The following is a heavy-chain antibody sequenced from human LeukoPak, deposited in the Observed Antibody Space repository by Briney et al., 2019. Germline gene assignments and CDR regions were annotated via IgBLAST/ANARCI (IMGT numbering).Heavy chain of an antibody. Sequence: ASVKVSCKSSGYTFTSYYMHWVRQAPGQGLEWMGIINPSGGSPSYAQKFQGRVTMTRDTSTSTLYMELSSLRSEDTAVYYCARDADCGGDCYMPVRHFQYWGQGTLVTVSS. CDR1: GYTFTSYY. CDR3: ARDADCGGDCYMPVRHFQY. V-gene: IGHV1-46*01. CDR2: INPSGGSP. J-gene: IGHJ1*01. D-gene: IGHD2-21*02.